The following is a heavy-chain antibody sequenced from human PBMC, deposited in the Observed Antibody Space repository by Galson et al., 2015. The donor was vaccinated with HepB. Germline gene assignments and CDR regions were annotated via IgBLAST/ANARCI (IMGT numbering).Heavy chain of an antibody. CDR1: GFTFSRHW. D-gene: IGHD4-11*01. CDR3: ARDDYNTGPLDY. J-gene: IGHJ4*02. V-gene: IGHV3-7*03. CDR2: IKQDGSDK. Sequence: LRLSCAASGFTFSRHWMTWVRQAPGKGLEWVANIKQDGSDKQYADSVKGRFTISRDNAKNSLYLQMNSLRAEDMAVYYCARDDYNTGPLDYWGQGNMVTVSS.